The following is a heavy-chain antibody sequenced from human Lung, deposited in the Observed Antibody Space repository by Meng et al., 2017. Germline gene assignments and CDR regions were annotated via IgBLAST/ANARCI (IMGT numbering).Heavy chain of an antibody. J-gene: IGHJ4*02. D-gene: IGHD4-11*01. CDR3: ARGPTTMAHDFDY. CDR1: GGSFSDYY. V-gene: IGHV4-34*01. Sequence: QGPPPAGGGGRLTPPAPLSPTGVFSGGSFSDYYWSWFRQPPGKGLEWIGEINHSGSTNYNPSLESRATISVDTSQNNLSLKLSSVTAADSAVYYCARGPTTMAHDFDYWGQGTLVTVSS. CDR2: INHSGST.